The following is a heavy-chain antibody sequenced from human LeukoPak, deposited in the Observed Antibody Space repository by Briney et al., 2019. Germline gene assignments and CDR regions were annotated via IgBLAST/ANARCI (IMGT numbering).Heavy chain of an antibody. J-gene: IGHJ6*03. CDR1: GGSISSSSYY. CDR3: ARGLAKRFGDPIIQYYYMDV. CDR2: IYYSGST. D-gene: IGHD3-10*01. Sequence: SETLSLTCTVSGGSISSSSYYWGWIRQPPGKGLEWIGSIYYSGSTYYNPSLKSRVTISVDTSKNQFSLKLSSVTAADTAVYYCARGLAKRFGDPIIQYYYMDVWGKGTTVTISS. V-gene: IGHV4-39*01.